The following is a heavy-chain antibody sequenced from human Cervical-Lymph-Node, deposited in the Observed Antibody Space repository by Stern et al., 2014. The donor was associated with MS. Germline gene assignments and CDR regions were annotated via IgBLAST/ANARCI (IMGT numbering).Heavy chain of an antibody. CDR2: INTNTANS. V-gene: IGHV7-4-1*02. CDR1: GYTLTNYP. J-gene: IGHJ4*02. D-gene: IGHD5-18*01. CDR3: ARDFVDTAMITRSDYLDC. Sequence: VQLVESGSELKKPGASVKVSCKAYGYTLTNYPINWVRQAPGQGLEWMGWINTNTANSTYAQDFTGRFVFSLATSVSTAYLQISNLNAEDTAVYYCARDFVDTAMITRSDYLDCWGQGTLVTVSS.